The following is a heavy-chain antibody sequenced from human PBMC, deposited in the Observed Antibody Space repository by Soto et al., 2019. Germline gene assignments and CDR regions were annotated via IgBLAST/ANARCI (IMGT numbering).Heavy chain of an antibody. V-gene: IGHV3-7*01. D-gene: IGHD6-6*01. CDR1: GFTFSSYW. J-gene: IGHJ3*02. CDR2: IKQDGSEK. Sequence: GGSLRLSCAASGFTFSSYWMSWVRQAPGKGLEWVANIKQDGSEKYYVDSVKGRFTISRDNAKNSLYLQMNSLRAEDTAVYYCASPPGSYSSSSEDAFDIWGQGTMVTVSS. CDR3: ASPPGSYSSSSEDAFDI.